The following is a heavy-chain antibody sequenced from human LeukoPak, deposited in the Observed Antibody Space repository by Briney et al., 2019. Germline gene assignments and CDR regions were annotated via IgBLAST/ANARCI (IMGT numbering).Heavy chain of an antibody. J-gene: IGHJ5*02. CDR2: ICYSGST. CDR1: GGSISSDSYY. V-gene: IGHV4-39*02. Sequence: SSETLSLICTVSGGSISSDSYYWGWIRQPPGKGLEWIGSICYSGSTYYNPSLKSRVTISVDTSKNHFSLRLTSVTAADTAVYYCARRFYCSSTSCSNWFDPWGQGTLVTVSS. D-gene: IGHD2-2*01. CDR3: ARRFYCSSTSCSNWFDP.